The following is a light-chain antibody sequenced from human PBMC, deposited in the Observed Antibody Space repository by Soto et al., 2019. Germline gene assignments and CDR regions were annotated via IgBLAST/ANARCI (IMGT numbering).Light chain of an antibody. Sequence: QSALTQPRSVSGSPGQSVTISCTGTSSDVGNYNYVSWYQQHPGKAPKLMIYDVSKRPSGVPDRFSGSKSGNTASLTISGLQAEDDAEYYCCSYAGRYTSWVFGGGTKLTVL. J-gene: IGLJ3*02. CDR2: DVS. CDR1: SSDVGNYNY. CDR3: CSYAGRYTSWV. V-gene: IGLV2-11*01.